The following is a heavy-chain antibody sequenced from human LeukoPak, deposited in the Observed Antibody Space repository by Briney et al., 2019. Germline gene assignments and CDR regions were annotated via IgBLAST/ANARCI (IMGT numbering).Heavy chain of an antibody. CDR1: GFTVSSSY. V-gene: IGHV3-66*01. CDR2: MYSGGTT. J-gene: IGHJ4*02. D-gene: IGHD6-13*01. Sequence: GGSLRLSCAASGFTVSSSYMTWVRQAPGKGLGWVSVMYSGGTTYYADSVKGRFTISRDNSKNTLYLQMNSLRDEDTAVYYCARGVAAAGTTLDYWGQGTLVTVSS. CDR3: ARGVAAAGTTLDY.